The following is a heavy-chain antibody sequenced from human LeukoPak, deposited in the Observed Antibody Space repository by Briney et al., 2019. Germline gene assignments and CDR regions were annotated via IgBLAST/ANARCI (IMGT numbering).Heavy chain of an antibody. V-gene: IGHV4-61*01. CDR3: ARGSRGYTYG. CDR1: GASVSSGSYY. Sequence: SETLSLTCTVSGASVSSGSYYWSWIRQPPGKGLEWIGYIYYSGSTNYHPSLKSRVTISVDTSKNQFSLKLSSVTAADTAVYYCARGSRGYTYGWGQGTLVTVSS. J-gene: IGHJ4*02. D-gene: IGHD5-18*01. CDR2: IYYSGST.